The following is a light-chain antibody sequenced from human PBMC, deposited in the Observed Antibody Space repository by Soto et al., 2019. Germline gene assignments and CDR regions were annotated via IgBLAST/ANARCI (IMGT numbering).Light chain of an antibody. CDR3: QSYDSSLSGYVV. J-gene: IGLJ2*01. CDR2: GNS. V-gene: IGLV1-40*01. Sequence: QSVLTQPPSVSGAPGQRVTISCTGSSSNIGAGYDVHWYQQLPGTAPKLLIYGNSNRPSGVPDRVSGPKSGTSASLAITGLQAEDEADYYCQSYDSSLSGYVVFGGGTKLTVL. CDR1: SSNIGAGYD.